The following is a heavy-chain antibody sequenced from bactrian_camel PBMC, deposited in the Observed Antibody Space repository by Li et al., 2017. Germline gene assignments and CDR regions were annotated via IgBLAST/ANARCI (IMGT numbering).Heavy chain of an antibody. Sequence: HVQLVESGGGMVQAGGSLRLACVATGMKPKNYCVGWFRQVPGRDPEGVARINGEGAPSYRESVKGRFTISRDNAKNTVYLQMNSLTPEDAAVYYCVRDWRTVVDNTPGNYWGQGTQVTVS. D-gene: IGHD6*01. CDR2: INGEGAP. CDR1: GMKPKNYC. CDR3: VRDWRTVVDNTPGNY. V-gene: IGHV3S63*01. J-gene: IGHJ4*01.